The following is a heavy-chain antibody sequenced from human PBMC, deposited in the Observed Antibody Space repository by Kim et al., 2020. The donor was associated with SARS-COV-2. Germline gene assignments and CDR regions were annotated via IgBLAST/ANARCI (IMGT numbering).Heavy chain of an antibody. Sequence: GGSLRLSCAASGFTFSDYYMSWIRQAPGKGLEWVSYISSSGSTIYYADSVKGRFTISRDNAKNSLNLQMNSLRAEDTAVYYCARGTTVTTYYYYGMDVWGQGTTVTVSS. J-gene: IGHJ6*02. V-gene: IGHV3-11*01. CDR1: GFTFSDYY. D-gene: IGHD4-17*01. CDR3: ARGTTVTTYYYYGMDV. CDR2: ISSSGSTI.